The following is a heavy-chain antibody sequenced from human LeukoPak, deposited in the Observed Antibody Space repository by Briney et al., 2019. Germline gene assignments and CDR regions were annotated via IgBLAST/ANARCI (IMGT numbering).Heavy chain of an antibody. J-gene: IGHJ4*02. CDR1: GFTFSNAW. CDR3: TTEYYYGSGSYYNGEYFDY. V-gene: IGHV3-15*01. Sequence: KAGGSLRLSCAASGFTFSNAWMSWVRQAPGKGLEWVGRIKSKTDGGTTDYAAPVKGRFTISRDDSKNTLCLQMNSLKTEDTAVYYCTTEYYYGSGSYYNGEYFDYWGQGTLVTVSS. CDR2: IKSKTDGGTT. D-gene: IGHD3-10*01.